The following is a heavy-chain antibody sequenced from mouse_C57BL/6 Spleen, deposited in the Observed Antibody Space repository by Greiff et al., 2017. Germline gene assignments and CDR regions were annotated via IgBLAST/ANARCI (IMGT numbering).Heavy chain of an antibody. J-gene: IGHJ1*03. D-gene: IGHD1-1*01. Sequence: VQLVESGPGLVQPSQCLSITCTVSGFSLTSYGVHWVRQSPGQGLEWLGVIWSGGRTDYNAAFISRLSISKDNSKSQVFFKMNRLHADDTAIYYCALLRYPVDVWGTGTTVTGSS. CDR3: ALLRYPVDV. CDR2: IWSGGRT. V-gene: IGHV2-2*01. CDR1: GFSLTSYG.